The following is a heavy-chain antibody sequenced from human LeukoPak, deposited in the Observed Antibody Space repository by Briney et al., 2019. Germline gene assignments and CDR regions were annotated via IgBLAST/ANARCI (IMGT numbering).Heavy chain of an antibody. D-gene: IGHD3-10*01. CDR3: ASPIRGAYT. V-gene: IGHV3-33*01. CDR1: GFTFSSYG. Sequence: PGGSLRLSCAASGFTFSSYGMHWVRQAPGKGLEWVAVIWYGGSNKYYADSVKGRFTISRDNSKNTLYLQMNSLRAEDTAVYYCASPIRGAYTWGQGTLVTVSS. J-gene: IGHJ5*02. CDR2: IWYGGSNK.